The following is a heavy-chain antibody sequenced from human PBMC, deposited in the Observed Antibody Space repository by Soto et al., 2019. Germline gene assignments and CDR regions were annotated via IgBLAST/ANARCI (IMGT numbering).Heavy chain of an antibody. CDR2: INHSGST. CDR1: GGSFSGYY. J-gene: IGHJ3*02. V-gene: IGHV4-34*01. D-gene: IGHD2-2*01. CDR3: AREGLVVVPAADDAFDI. Sequence: QVQLQQWGAGLLKPSETLSLTCAVYGGSFSGYYWSWIRQPPGKGLEWIGEINHSGSTNYNPSLKSRVTISVDTSKNQFSLKLSSVTAAGTAVYYCAREGLVVVPAADDAFDIWGQGTMVTVSS.